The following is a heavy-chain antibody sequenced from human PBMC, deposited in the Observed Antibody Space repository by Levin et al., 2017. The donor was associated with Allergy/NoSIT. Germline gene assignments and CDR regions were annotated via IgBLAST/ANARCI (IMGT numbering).Heavy chain of an antibody. CDR1: GGSISSGGYY. Sequence: SETLSLTCTVSGGSISSGGYYWSWMRQHPGKGLEWIGYIYYSGNTYYNPSLNRRVTISVDTSKNQFSLKLSTVTAAGTAVYYCTRQTGYDLHQWGQGTMVTVSS. CDR2: IYYSGNT. J-gene: IGHJ4*02. V-gene: IGHV4-31*03. D-gene: IGHD5-12*01. CDR3: TRQTGYDLHQ.